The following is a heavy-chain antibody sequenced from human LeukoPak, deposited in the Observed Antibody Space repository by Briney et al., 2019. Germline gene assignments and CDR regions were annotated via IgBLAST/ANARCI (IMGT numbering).Heavy chain of an antibody. J-gene: IGHJ4*02. CDR3: VRQIIVPGTSQLRTFDA. CDR1: GYNFISYW. Sequence: GESLKISCKASGYNFISYWIAWVRQMPGHGLEWMGSLYPLDFDKTYSPSFQGQVTMSADRSINTAYLQWSSLKASDTALYYCVRQIIVPGTSQLRTFDAWGQGTQVSVSS. CDR2: LYPLDFDK. D-gene: IGHD2-8*01. V-gene: IGHV5-51*01.